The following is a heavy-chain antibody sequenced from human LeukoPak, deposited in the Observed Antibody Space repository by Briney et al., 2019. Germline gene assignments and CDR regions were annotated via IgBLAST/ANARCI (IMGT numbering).Heavy chain of an antibody. CDR1: GYTFTGYY. J-gene: IGHJ4*02. D-gene: IGHD4-17*01. V-gene: IGHV1-2*04. CDR3: ATHGDYGDYSLDY. CDR2: INPNSGGT. Sequence: ASVNVSCKASGYTFTGYYRHWVRQAAGQGLEGMGWINPNSGGTNHAQKFQGWVTMNRDTSISTAYMELSRLRSDDTAVYYCATHGDYGDYSLDYWGQGTLVTVSS.